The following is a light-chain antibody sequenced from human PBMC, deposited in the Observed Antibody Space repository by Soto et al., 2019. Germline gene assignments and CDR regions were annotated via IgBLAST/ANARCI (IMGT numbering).Light chain of an antibody. Sequence: QSVLTQVASVSGSPGQSITISCTGTSSDVGTFNLVSWYQQHPGKAPRLMIYEVIKRPSGVSNRFSGSKSGNTASLTISGLQAEDEADYYCCSYAGSSVDDFGTGTKLTVL. CDR3: CSYAGSSVDD. CDR2: EVI. CDR1: SSDVGTFNL. J-gene: IGLJ1*01. V-gene: IGLV2-23*02.